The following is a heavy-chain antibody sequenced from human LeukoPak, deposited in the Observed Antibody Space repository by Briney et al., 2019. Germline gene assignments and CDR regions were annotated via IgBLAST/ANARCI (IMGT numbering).Heavy chain of an antibody. Sequence: GGSLRLSCAASGFTFTTYAMCWVRQAPGKGLEWVSCIGNSGGDTVYADSVRGRFTVSRDTSRNTLFLEMNSLRAEDTAIYYCAKRGGESSGWGPFDYWGQGTLATVSS. CDR2: IGNSGGDT. V-gene: IGHV3-23*01. CDR1: GFTFTTYA. J-gene: IGHJ4*02. CDR3: AKRGGESSGWGPFDY. D-gene: IGHD6-19*01.